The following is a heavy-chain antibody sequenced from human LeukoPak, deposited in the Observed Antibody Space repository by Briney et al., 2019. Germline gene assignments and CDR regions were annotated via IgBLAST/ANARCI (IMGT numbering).Heavy chain of an antibody. CDR2: ITHSGST. Sequence: SETLSLTCAVYGGSFTGYFWGWIRQSPGKGLEWIGDITHSGSTNYNPSLKSRVTISVDTSKNQFSLKLSSVTAADTAVYYCASGIVVVPAAMSGGWFDPWGQGTLVTVSS. CDR1: GGSFTGYF. CDR3: ASGIVVVPAAMSGGWFDP. V-gene: IGHV4-34*01. D-gene: IGHD2-2*01. J-gene: IGHJ5*02.